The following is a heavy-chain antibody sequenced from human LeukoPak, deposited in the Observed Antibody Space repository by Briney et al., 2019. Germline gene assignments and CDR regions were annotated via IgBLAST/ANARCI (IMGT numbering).Heavy chain of an antibody. CDR3: ASNSGWTPRHFDY. Sequence: RQAPGQGLEXMXXIIPIFGTANYAQKFQGRVTITADESTSTAYMELSSLRSEDTAVYYCASNSGWTPRHFDYWGQGTLVTVSS. J-gene: IGHJ4*02. CDR2: IIPIFGTA. D-gene: IGHD6-19*01. V-gene: IGHV1-69*01.